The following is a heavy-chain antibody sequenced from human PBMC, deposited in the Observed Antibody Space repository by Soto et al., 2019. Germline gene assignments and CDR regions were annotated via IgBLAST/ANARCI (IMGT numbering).Heavy chain of an antibody. CDR3: ARDAGYYDFWSGYYHDGTDY. CDR2: INSDGSST. D-gene: IGHD3-3*01. J-gene: IGHJ4*02. V-gene: IGHV3-74*01. CDR1: GFTFSSYW. Sequence: GGSLRLSCAASGFTFSSYWMHWVRQAPGKGLVWVSRINSDGSSTSYADSVKGRFTISRDNAKNTLYLQMNSLRAEDTAVYYCARDAGYYDFWSGYYHDGTDYWGQGTLVTVSS.